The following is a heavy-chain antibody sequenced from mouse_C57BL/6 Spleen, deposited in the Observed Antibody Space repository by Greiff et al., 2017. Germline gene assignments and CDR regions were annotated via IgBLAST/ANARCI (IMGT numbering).Heavy chain of an antibody. Sequence: QVQLKQPGAELVKPGASVKMSCKASGYTFTSYWITWVKQRPGQGLEWIGDIYPGSGSTNYNEKFKSKATLTVDTSSSTAYMQLSSLTSEDSAVYYCARRGYYGSSYRYFDVWGTGTTVTVSS. CDR1: GYTFTSYW. V-gene: IGHV1-55*01. CDR2: IYPGSGST. D-gene: IGHD1-1*01. CDR3: ARRGYYGSSYRYFDV. J-gene: IGHJ1*03.